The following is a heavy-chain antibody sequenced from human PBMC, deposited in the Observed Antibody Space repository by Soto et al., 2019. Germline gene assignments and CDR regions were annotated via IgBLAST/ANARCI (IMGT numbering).Heavy chain of an antibody. CDR3: ARCIQGDYYYGMDV. V-gene: IGHV1-18*01. CDR1: GYTFYSHS. Sequence: GASVKVSCKASGYTFYSHSISWVRQAPGQGLEWMGRINADYGNTQYAQKFRGRVTMTTDTSTTTVYMELTNLRSDDTAVYYCARCIQGDYYYGMDVWGQGTKVTVSS. CDR2: INADYGNT. D-gene: IGHD5-18*01. J-gene: IGHJ6*02.